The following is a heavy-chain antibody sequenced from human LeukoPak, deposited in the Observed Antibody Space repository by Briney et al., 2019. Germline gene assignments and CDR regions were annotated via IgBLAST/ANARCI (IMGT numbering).Heavy chain of an antibody. J-gene: IGHJ4*02. CDR1: GFTFSSYR. CDR2: IWYDGSNK. V-gene: IGHV3-33*01. CDR3: ARDPRYSGYDFSYFDY. Sequence: PGGSLRLSCAASGFTFSSYRMHWVRQAPGKGLEWVAVIWYDGSNKYYADSVKGRFTISRDNSKNTLYLQMNSLRAEDTAVYYCARDPRYSGYDFSYFDYWGQGTLVTVSS. D-gene: IGHD5-12*01.